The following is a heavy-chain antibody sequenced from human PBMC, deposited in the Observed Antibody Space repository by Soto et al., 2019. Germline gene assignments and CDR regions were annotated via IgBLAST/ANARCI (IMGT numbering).Heavy chain of an antibody. CDR1: GGSISSGDYY. D-gene: IGHD2-15*01. CDR2: IHYSGST. V-gene: IGHV4-30-4*01. J-gene: IGHJ4*02. CDR3: ASRVVDAGYFDD. Sequence: SETLSLTCTVSGGSISSGDYYWSWIRQTPGKGLEWIGYIHYSGSTYYNPSLRSRVTISVDTSKNQFSLKLSSVTAADTAVFYGASRVVDAGYFDDWGQGALVTVAS.